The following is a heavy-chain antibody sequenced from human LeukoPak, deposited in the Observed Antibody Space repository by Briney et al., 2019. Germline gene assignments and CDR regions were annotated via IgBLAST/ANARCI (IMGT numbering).Heavy chain of an antibody. CDR2: MNPNSGNT. CDR1: GYTFTSYD. V-gene: IGHV1-8*01. CDR3: ARVLDVEMATTTDY. D-gene: IGHD5-24*01. Sequence: ASVKVSCTASGYTFTSYDINWVRQATGQGLKWMGWMNPNSGNTGYAQKFQGRVTMTRNTSISTAYMELSSLRSEDTAVYYCARVLDVEMATTTDYWGQGTLVTVSS. J-gene: IGHJ4*02.